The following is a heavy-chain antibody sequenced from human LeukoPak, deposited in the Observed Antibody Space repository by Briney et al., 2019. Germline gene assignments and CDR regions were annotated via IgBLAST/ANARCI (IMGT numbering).Heavy chain of an antibody. V-gene: IGHV4-61*02. J-gene: IGHJ4*02. Sequence: SETLSLTCTVSGGSISSGSYYWSWIRQPAGKGLEWIGRIYSSGSTNYNPSLKSRVTISLDTSKNQFSLKLSSVTAADTAVYYCARDRTVAEFDYWGQGTLVTVSS. CDR2: IYSSGST. D-gene: IGHD6-19*01. CDR3: ARDRTVAEFDY. CDR1: GGSISSGSYY.